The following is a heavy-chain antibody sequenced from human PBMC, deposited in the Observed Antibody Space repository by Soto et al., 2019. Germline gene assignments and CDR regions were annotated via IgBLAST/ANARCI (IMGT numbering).Heavy chain of an antibody. V-gene: IGHV3-23*01. CDR3: AKSRYSDSSGDFYDY. J-gene: IGHJ4*02. Sequence: LRLSCAASGFTFSSYAMSWVRQAPGKGLEWVSGIGGSGRTTYYADSVKGRFTISRDNSNNTLFLQMNSLRAEDTAVYYCAKSRYSDSSGDFYDYWGQGTLVTVSS. CDR1: GFTFSSYA. CDR2: IGGSGRTT. D-gene: IGHD3-22*01.